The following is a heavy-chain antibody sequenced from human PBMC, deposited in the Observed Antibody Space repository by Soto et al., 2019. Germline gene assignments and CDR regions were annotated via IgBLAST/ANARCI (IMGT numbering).Heavy chain of an antibody. CDR2: ISANNGGT. D-gene: IGHD6-13*01. CDR3: ARYTGAADTCWFDP. Sequence: ASVKVSCKASGYTFTSYGISWVRQAPGQGLEWMGWISANNGGTQYAQKFQGRVNMTRDTSTSTAYMELSRLRSDDTAVYYCARYTGAADTCWFDPWG. V-gene: IGHV1-18*01. J-gene: IGHJ5*02. CDR1: GYTFTSYG.